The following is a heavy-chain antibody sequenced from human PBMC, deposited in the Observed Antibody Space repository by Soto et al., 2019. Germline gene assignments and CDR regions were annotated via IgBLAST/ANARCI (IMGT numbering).Heavy chain of an antibody. J-gene: IGHJ6*02. D-gene: IGHD2-21*01. CDR3: VKGTSVVIPGDYPSSYSYGMDV. V-gene: IGHV3-23*01. Sequence: EVQLLESGGGLVQPGGSLRLSCAASGFIFRSYAMNWVRQARGKGLEWVSSVSGNGGSTSFADSVRGRFTVSRDNAKSTLSLQMNSLRADGTAVYYCVKGTSVVIPGDYPSSYSYGMDVWGQGTTVTVSS. CDR2: VSGNGGST. CDR1: GFIFRSYA.